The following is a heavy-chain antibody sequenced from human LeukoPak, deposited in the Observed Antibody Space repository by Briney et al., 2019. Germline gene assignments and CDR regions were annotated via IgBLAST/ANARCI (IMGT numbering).Heavy chain of an antibody. D-gene: IGHD3-22*01. CDR2: IRSKAYGGKT. Sequence: GGSLRLSCTASGFTFGDYVMSWVRQAPGKGLEWVGLIRSKAYGGKTKNAASVKGRFTISRDDSRSIAYLQMNSLKTEDTAVYYCTRRYNYDSSGYYYVRDAFDIWGQGTMVTVSS. V-gene: IGHV3-49*04. J-gene: IGHJ3*02. CDR3: TRRYNYDSSGYYYVRDAFDI. CDR1: GFTFGDYV.